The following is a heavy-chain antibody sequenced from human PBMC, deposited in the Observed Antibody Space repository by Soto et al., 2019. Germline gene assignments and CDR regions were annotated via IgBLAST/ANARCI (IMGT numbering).Heavy chain of an antibody. V-gene: IGHV3-53*01. Sequence: GGSLRLSCAASGFTVSSNYMSWVRQAPGKGLEWVSVLYADGSTYYADSVKGRFTISRDNSKNTLYLQMSSLRAEDTAVYYCARDLWFSQCHYYDSSDYPGSDAFDIWGQGTMVTVSS. CDR1: GFTVSSNY. CDR3: ARDLWFSQCHYYDSSDYPGSDAFDI. D-gene: IGHD3-22*01. CDR2: LYADGST. J-gene: IGHJ3*02.